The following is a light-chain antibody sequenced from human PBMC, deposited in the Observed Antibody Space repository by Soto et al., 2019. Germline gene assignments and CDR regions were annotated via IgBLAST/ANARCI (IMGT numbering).Light chain of an antibody. J-gene: IGLJ2*01. CDR2: EVN. V-gene: IGLV2-23*02. CDR3: CSYGGDRI. CDR1: SSNVGGYNF. Sequence: QSVLTQPASVSGSPGQSIAISCTGTSSNVGGYNFVSWYQQHPGKAPKLLIYEVNKRPSGVSNRFSGSKSDNTASLTISGIQAEDEADYYCCSYGGDRIFGGGTKLTVL.